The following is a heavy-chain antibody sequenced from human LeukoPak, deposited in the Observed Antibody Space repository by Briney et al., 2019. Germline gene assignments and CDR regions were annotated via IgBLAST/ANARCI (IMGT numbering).Heavy chain of an antibody. CDR2: IKQDGSAK. Sequence: GSLRLSFASSAFTCTICWMSWVRQAPGKGLEGVANIKQDGSAKYYVDSVKGRFTISRDNAKNSLYLQMNSLRAEDTAVYYCARIYNDFWSGYIHYDYWGQGTLVTVSS. CDR1: AFTCTICW. CDR3: ARIYNDFWSGYIHYDY. V-gene: IGHV3-7*01. J-gene: IGHJ4*02. D-gene: IGHD3-3*01.